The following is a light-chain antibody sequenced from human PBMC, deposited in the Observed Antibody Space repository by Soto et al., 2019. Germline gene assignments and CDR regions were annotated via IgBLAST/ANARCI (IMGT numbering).Light chain of an antibody. Sequence: DIRMTQSPSSLSAAVVDRVTITCRASQSISSYLNWYQQKPGKAPKLLIYAASSLQSGVPSRFSGSGSGTDITLTISSLQPEDFATYYCQQSYSTEFTFGPGTKVDIK. CDR2: AAS. J-gene: IGKJ3*01. CDR1: QSISSY. CDR3: QQSYSTEFT. V-gene: IGKV1-39*01.